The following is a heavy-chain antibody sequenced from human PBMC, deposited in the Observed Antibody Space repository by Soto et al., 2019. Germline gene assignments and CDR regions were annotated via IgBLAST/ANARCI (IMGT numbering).Heavy chain of an antibody. D-gene: IGHD5-12*01. CDR1: GGSLSGYY. V-gene: IGHV4-34*01. Sequence: QVQLQQWGAGLLKPSETLSLNCAVTGGSLSGYYWSWIRQPPGKGLEWIGEVKDGGHTNYSPSLRGRVTISSDTCNHPFSLRLNSVTAADTGVYYCARGQEGVVATHWDQGSLVTVSS. CDR3: ARGQEGVVATH. J-gene: IGHJ4*02. CDR2: VKDGGHT.